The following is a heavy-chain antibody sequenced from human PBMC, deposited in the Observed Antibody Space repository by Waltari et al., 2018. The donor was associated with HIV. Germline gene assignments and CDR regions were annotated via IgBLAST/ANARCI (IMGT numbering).Heavy chain of an antibody. CDR3: ARGPRDNLDY. CDR1: GGSFSGYY. Sequence: QVQLRQWGAGLLKPSETLSLTCAVYGGSFSGYYCSWIRHSPGKGPQWLGDINDSGSPNYNMSLKSRLTISLDTSQKQFSLKLSSLTAADAAVYYCARGPRDNLDYWGQGTLVAVSS. CDR2: INDSGSP. J-gene: IGHJ4*02. V-gene: IGHV4-34*01. D-gene: IGHD1-20*01.